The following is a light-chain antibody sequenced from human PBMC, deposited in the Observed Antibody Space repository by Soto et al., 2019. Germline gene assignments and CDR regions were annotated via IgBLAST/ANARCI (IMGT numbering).Light chain of an antibody. J-gene: IGLJ2*01. CDR1: SSDVGSYNY. V-gene: IGLV2-14*01. CDR3: SSYTDSHTWV. Sequence: QSALTQPASVSGSPGQSITLSCTGTSSDVGSYNYVTWYQQHPGKVPQVLIYEVSDRPSGVSYRFSGSKSGNTASLTISGLQADDEADYYCSSYTDSHTWVFGGGTKMTVL. CDR2: EVS.